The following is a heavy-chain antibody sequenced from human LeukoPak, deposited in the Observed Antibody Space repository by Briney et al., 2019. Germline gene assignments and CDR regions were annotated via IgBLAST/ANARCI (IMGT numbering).Heavy chain of an antibody. CDR2: ISSNAYGGTT. J-gene: IGHJ3*02. V-gene: IGHV3-49*04. Sequence: PGGSLRLSCTASRFTFGDYSMSWVRQAPGKGLEWVGFISSNAYGGTTKYAASVKGRFTISRDDSKSIAYLQMNSLKTEDTAVYYCTRAPYYYDTSGYSRDDAFDIWGQGTMVTVSS. CDR3: TRAPYYYDTSGYSRDDAFDI. D-gene: IGHD3-22*01. CDR1: RFTFGDYS.